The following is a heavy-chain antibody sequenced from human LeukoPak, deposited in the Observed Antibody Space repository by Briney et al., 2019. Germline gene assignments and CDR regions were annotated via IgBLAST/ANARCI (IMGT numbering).Heavy chain of an antibody. D-gene: IGHD2-2*01. CDR3: AREVVVVVPAAMKFPYYYYMDV. CDR2: IYTSGST. V-gene: IGHV4-61*02. J-gene: IGHJ6*03. CDR1: GGSISSGSYY. Sequence: SETLSLTCTVSGGSISSGSYYWSWIRQPAGKGLEWIGRIYTSGSTNYNPSLKSRVTISVDTSKNQFSLKLSSVTAADTAVYYCAREVVVVVPAAMKFPYYYYMDVWGKGTTVTVSS.